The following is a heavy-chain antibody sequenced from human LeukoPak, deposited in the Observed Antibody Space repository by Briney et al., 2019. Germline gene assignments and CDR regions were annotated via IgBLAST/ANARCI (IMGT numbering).Heavy chain of an antibody. CDR1: GFTFDDYA. CDR3: AKDLLRYYDSSGYYYVDAFDI. D-gene: IGHD3-22*01. CDR2: ISWNSGSI. Sequence: GRSLRLSCAASGFTFDDYAMHWVRQAPGKGLEWVSGISWNSGSIGYADSVKGRFTISRDNSKNTLYLQMNSLRAEDTAVYYCAKDLLRYYDSSGYYYVDAFDIWGQGTMVTVSS. J-gene: IGHJ3*02. V-gene: IGHV3-9*01.